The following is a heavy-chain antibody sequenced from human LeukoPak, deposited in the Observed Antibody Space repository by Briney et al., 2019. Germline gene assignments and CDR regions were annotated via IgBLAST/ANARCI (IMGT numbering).Heavy chain of an antibody. CDR1: GFTFGSYT. CDR3: ARTGGATYYGSAMYYFDC. D-gene: IGHD1-26*01. J-gene: IGHJ4*02. CDR2: ITHNGGST. Sequence: GGSLRLSCAASGFTFGSYTMHWVRQAPGKGLEYVSAITHNGGSTYYANSVKGRFTISRDNSKNTLYLQLGSLRAEDMAVYYCARTGGATYYGSAMYYFDCWGQGTLVTVSS. V-gene: IGHV3-64*01.